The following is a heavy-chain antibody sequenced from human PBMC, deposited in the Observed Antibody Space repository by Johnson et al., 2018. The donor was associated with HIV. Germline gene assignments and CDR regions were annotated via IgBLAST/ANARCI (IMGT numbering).Heavy chain of an antibody. Sequence: VQLLESGGGVVQPGRSLRLSCAASGFTFSSYGMHWVRQAPGKGLDWVAVMSSGNTGTYYADSVRGRFTISRDNSKSTLQMNSLRADDTAVYYCAKGRRGSYGAFDIGGQGQWSPSLQ. CDR1: GFTFSSYG. D-gene: IGHD1-26*01. V-gene: IGHV3-NL1*01. J-gene: IGHJ3*02. CDR3: AKGRRGSYGAFDI. CDR2: MSSGNTGT.